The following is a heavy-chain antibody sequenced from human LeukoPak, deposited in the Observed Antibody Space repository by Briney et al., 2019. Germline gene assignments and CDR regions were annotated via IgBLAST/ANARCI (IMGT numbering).Heavy chain of an antibody. Sequence: ASVKVSCKASGYTFTGYYMHWVRQAPGQGLEWMGWINPNSGGTNYAQKFQGRVTMTRDTSISTAYMELRSLKSDDTAVYYCARDHYGSGSYYPPEISYYYYMDVWGKGTTVTVSS. J-gene: IGHJ6*03. CDR2: INPNSGGT. D-gene: IGHD3-10*01. CDR1: GYTFTGYY. CDR3: ARDHYGSGSYYPPEISYYYYMDV. V-gene: IGHV1-2*02.